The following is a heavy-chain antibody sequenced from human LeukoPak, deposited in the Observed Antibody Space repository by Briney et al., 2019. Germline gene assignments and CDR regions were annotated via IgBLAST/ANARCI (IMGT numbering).Heavy chain of an antibody. V-gene: IGHV3-9*01. J-gene: IGHJ4*02. CDR2: ISWNSGSI. D-gene: IGHD3-16*02. CDR3: AKSGSLMITFGGVIADYFDY. Sequence: GRSLRLSCAASGFTFDDYAMHWVRQAPGKGLEWVSGISWNSGSIGYADSVKGRFTISRDNAKNSLYLQMNSLRAEDTALYYCAKSGSLMITFGGVIADYFDYWGQGTLVTVSS. CDR1: GFTFDDYA.